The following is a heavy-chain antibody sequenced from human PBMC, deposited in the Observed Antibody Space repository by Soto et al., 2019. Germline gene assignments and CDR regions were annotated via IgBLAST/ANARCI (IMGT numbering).Heavy chain of an antibody. V-gene: IGHV1-2*02. J-gene: IGHJ4*02. D-gene: IGHD3-22*01. CDR2: INPNSGGT. Sequence: GASVKVSCKASGYTFTGYSMHWVRQAPGQGLEWMGWINPNSGGTNYAQKFQGRVTMTRDTSISTAYMELSRLRSDDTAVYYCARAPDDSSGYYSIDYWGQGTLVTVSS. CDR1: GYTFTGYS. CDR3: ARAPDDSSGYYSIDY.